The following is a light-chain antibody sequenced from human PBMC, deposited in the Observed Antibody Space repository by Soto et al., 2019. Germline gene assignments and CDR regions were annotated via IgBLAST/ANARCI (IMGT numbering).Light chain of an antibody. CDR2: SNN. Sequence: QPVLTQPPSASGTPGQRVTISCSGSSSNIGGNYVYWYQQLPGTAPKLLMYSNNQRPSGVPDRFSGSKSGTSASLAISGLRSEDEADYHCAAWDDSLSGVVFGGGTKVTVL. CDR3: AAWDDSLSGVV. J-gene: IGLJ2*01. V-gene: IGLV1-47*02. CDR1: SSNIGGNY.